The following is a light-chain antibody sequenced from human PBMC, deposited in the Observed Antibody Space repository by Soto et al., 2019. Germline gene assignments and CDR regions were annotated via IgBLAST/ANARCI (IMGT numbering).Light chain of an antibody. V-gene: IGLV1-40*01. J-gene: IGLJ3*02. CDR3: QSFDSSLRGEV. CDR2: GND. CDR1: SSNIGTGFH. Sequence: QSVLTQPPSVSGAPGQRVTISCTGTSSNIGTGFHVHWYQQVPGTAPKLLIHGNDNRPSGIPDRFSGSISGTSASLAIAGLQAEDEADYSCQSFDSSLRGEVFGGGTKLTVL.